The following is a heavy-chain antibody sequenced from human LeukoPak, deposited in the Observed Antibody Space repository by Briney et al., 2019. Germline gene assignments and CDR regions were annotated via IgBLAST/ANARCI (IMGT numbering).Heavy chain of an antibody. D-gene: IGHD3-22*01. CDR3: ARGTMTDAFDI. CDR1: GGSISGGSYY. CDR2: IYTSGST. Sequence: SETLSLTCTVSGGSISGGSYYWRWIRQPAGKGREWIGRIYTSGSTNCNPSLKSRVTISVDTSKNQFALKLSSVTAADTAVYYCARGTMTDAFDIWGQGTMVTVSS. J-gene: IGHJ3*02. V-gene: IGHV4-61*02.